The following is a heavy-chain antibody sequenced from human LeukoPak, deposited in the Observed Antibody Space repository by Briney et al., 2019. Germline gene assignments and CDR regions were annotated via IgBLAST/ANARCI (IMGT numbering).Heavy chain of an antibody. Sequence: PSETLSLTCTVSGGSISSYYWSWIRQPPGKGLEWIGYIYYSGSTNYNPSLKSRVTISVDTSKNQFSLKLSSVTAADTAVYYCARHSPHYYDSSGYYGPADYWGQGTLVTVSS. CDR3: ARHSPHYYDSSGYYGPADY. CDR1: GGSISSYY. CDR2: IYYSGST. D-gene: IGHD3-22*01. J-gene: IGHJ4*02. V-gene: IGHV4-59*08.